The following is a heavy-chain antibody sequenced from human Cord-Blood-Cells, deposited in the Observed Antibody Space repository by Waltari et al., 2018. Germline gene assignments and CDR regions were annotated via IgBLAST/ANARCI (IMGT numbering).Heavy chain of an antibody. J-gene: IGHJ4*02. Sequence: QVQLVQSGAEVKKPGAPVKTSCKASGYTFTRYDINWVRQATGQGLEWMGWMNPNSGNTGYAQKFQGRVTITRNTSISTAYMELSSLRSEDTAVYYCARGRQQLAKGDFDYWGQGTLVTVSS. CDR3: ARGRQQLAKGDFDY. CDR1: GYTFTRYD. CDR2: MNPNSGNT. V-gene: IGHV1-8*03. D-gene: IGHD6-13*01.